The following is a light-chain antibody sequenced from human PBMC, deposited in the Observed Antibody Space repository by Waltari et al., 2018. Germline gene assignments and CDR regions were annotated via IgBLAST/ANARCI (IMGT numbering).Light chain of an antibody. CDR3: QTWAPGFNWV. CDR1: SGHSLFT. J-gene: IGLJ3*02. CDR2: IYGDGRH. V-gene: IGLV4-69*01. Sequence: LGASVRLTCTLSSGHSLFTIAWHQHHPQKGPRYLMKIYGDGRHDKGGGIPDRFSGSSSGAERYLTISSLQSDDEADYYCQTWAPGFNWVFGGGTKLTVV.